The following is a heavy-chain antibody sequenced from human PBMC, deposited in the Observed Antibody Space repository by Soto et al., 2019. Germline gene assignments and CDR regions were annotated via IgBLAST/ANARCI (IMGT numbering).Heavy chain of an antibody. J-gene: IGHJ5*02. Sequence: ASVKVSCKASGYTFTGYYMHWVRQAPGQGLEWVGWINPNSGGTNYAQKFQGWVTMTRDTSISTAYMELSRLRSDDTAVYYCARDYITMVRGVMITELFDPWGQGTLVTVSS. D-gene: IGHD3-10*01. CDR3: ARDYITMVRGVMITELFDP. CDR1: GYTFTGYY. V-gene: IGHV1-2*04. CDR2: INPNSGGT.